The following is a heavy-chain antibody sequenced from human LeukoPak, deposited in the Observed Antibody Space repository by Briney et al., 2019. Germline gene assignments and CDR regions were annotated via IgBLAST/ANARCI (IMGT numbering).Heavy chain of an antibody. J-gene: IGHJ4*02. V-gene: IGHV3-7*01. CDR1: GFTFGNSW. Sequence: GGSLRLSCAASGFTFGNSWMTWVRQAPGKGPEWVANIKQDGSRRYYVDSVRGRFTISRDNAKNSLFLQMNGLRAEDTAVYYCARRGGSSSRRSPIDYWGQGTLVTVSS. CDR3: ARRGGSSSRRSPIDY. CDR2: IKQDGSRR. D-gene: IGHD6-6*01.